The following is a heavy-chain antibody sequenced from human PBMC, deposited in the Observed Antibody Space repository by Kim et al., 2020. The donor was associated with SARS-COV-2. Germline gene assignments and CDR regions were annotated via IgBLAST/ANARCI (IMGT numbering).Heavy chain of an antibody. CDR3: ARGIAGAAAYYYYGMDV. CDR1: GYTFTSYA. J-gene: IGHJ6*02. D-gene: IGHD6-13*01. V-gene: IGHV7-4-1*02. Sequence: ASVKVSCKASGYTFTSYAMNWVRQAPGQGLEWMGWINTNTGNPTYAQGFTGRFVFSLDTSVSTAYLQISSLKAEDTAVYYCARGIAGAAAYYYYGMDVWGQGTTFTVSS. CDR2: INTNTGNP.